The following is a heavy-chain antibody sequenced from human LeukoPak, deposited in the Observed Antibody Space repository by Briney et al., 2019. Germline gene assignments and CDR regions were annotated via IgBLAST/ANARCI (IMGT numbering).Heavy chain of an antibody. V-gene: IGHV1-2*02. Sequence: ASVKVSCKASGYTFTSYYMHWVRQAPGQGLEWMGWINPNSGGTNYAQKFQGRVTMTRDTSISTAYMELSRLRSDDTAVYYCARDAEKYSSSSTDYWGQGTLVTVSS. J-gene: IGHJ4*02. D-gene: IGHD6-6*01. CDR3: ARDAEKYSSSSTDY. CDR2: INPNSGGT. CDR1: GYTFTSYY.